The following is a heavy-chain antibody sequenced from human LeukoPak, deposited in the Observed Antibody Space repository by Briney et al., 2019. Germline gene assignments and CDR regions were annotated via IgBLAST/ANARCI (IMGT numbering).Heavy chain of an antibody. D-gene: IGHD6-6*01. Sequence: PSETLSLACTVSGDSISSSSDDWGWVRQPPGKGPEWIAALHNSGSPYYNEALKSRVTISVDTSNNQFSLKLPSLTAADTAVYYCTRVDDYTSSFFDYWGQGTLVTVSS. CDR2: LHNSGSP. CDR3: TRVDDYTSSFFDY. CDR1: GDSISSSSDD. J-gene: IGHJ4*02. V-gene: IGHV4-39*07.